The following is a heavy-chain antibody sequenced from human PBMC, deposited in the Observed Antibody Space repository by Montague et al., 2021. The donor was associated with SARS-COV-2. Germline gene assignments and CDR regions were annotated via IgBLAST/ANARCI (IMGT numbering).Heavy chain of an antibody. CDR1: GVSVSSNSYY. J-gene: IGHJ5*02. Sequence: SETLSLTCTVSGVSVSSNSYYWTWIRPPTGKGLKWIGYIYFNGNTILNLSLGGRVTTAMATTKNHFSLRPTSVTPAATAVYYGAREVVGVKSNWLDPWGQGTLVTVSP. CDR3: AREVVGVKSNWLDP. D-gene: IGHD3-16*01. V-gene: IGHV4-61*03. CDR2: IYFNGNT.